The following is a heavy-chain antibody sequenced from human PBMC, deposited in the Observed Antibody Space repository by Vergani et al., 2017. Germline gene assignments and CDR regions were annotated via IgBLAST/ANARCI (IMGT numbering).Heavy chain of an antibody. Sequence: QVQLQESGPGLVKPSETLSLTCAVSGYSISSGYYWGWIRQPPGKGLEWIGSIYHSGSTYYNPSLKSRVTISVDTSKNQFSLKLSSVTAADTAVDYGALGGGDGGQGTLVTVSS. D-gene: IGHD3-16*01. CDR1: GYSISSGYY. J-gene: IGHJ4*02. CDR3: ALGGGD. CDR2: IYHSGST. V-gene: IGHV4-38-2*01.